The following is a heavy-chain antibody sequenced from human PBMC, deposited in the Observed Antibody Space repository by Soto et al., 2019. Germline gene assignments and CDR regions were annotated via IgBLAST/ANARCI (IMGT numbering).Heavy chain of an antibody. J-gene: IGHJ6*02. CDR1: GGTFSSYA. Sequence: QVQLVQSGAEVKKPGSSVKVSCKASGGTFSSYAISWVRQAPGQGLECMGAIIPIFGTANYAHKFQGRVTISADESTSTAYMELSSLSSEDTVVYYCARWPRGGGSGSYYNYYYGMDVWGQGTTVTVSS. D-gene: IGHD3-10*01. CDR3: ARWPRGGGSGSYYNYYYGMDV. V-gene: IGHV1-69*01. CDR2: IIPIFGTA.